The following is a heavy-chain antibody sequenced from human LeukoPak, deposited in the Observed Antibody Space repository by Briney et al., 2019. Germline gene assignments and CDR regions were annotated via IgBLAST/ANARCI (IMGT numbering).Heavy chain of an antibody. D-gene: IGHD1-14*01. CDR2: ISATDSPR. Sequence: GGSLRLSCAASGFTFSDYYMSWIRQAPGKGLEWISYISATDSPRFYADSVKGRFTISRDNAKKSLFLQMNSLRAEDTAVYYCARARTYNPATVYYFDYWGQGTLVTVSS. CDR3: ARARTYNPATVYYFDY. V-gene: IGHV3-11*01. J-gene: IGHJ4*02. CDR1: GFTFSDYY.